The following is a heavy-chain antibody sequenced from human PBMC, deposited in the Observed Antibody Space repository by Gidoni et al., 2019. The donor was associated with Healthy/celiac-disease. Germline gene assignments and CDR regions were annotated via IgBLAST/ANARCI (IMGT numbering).Heavy chain of an antibody. CDR1: GFTFSSSS. Sequence: EVQLVESGGGLVKPGGSLRLSCAASGFTFSSSSMNWVRQAPGKGLGWVSSVIRKSSYISYADSVKSRFTISRDNAKKALSMQINNLKAEDKALYYCARLDVLLWFGELGALDTFDIWGQGTMVTVSS. CDR3: ARLDVLLWFGELGALDTFDI. J-gene: IGHJ3*02. V-gene: IGHV3-21*01. CDR2: VIRKSSYI. D-gene: IGHD3-10*01.